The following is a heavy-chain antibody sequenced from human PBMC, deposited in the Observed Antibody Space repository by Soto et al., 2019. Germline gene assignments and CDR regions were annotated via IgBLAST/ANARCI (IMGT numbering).Heavy chain of an antibody. D-gene: IGHD4-17*01. CDR2: IYYSGST. V-gene: IGHV4-39*01. CDR3: ARRRDPGTTDDSYYFDY. J-gene: IGHJ4*02. Sequence: SETLSLTCTVSGGSISSSSHYWGWIRQPPGKGLEWIGSIYYSGSTYYNPSLKSRVTISVDTSKNQFSLKLSSVTAADTAVYYYARRRDPGTTDDSYYFDYLGQGTLFTVSS. CDR1: GGSISSSSHY.